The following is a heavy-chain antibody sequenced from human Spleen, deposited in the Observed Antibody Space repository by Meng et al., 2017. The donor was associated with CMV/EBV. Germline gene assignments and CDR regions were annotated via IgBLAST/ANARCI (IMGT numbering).Heavy chain of an antibody. V-gene: IGHV3-30*02. D-gene: IGHD3-3*01. J-gene: IGHJ1*01. CDR1: GFSFSHYG. CDR2: ILSGGGNT. CDR3: AKSWDDFWRGLLQH. Sequence: ASGFSFSHYGMNWVRQAPGKGLEWVALILSGGGNTYYADSVRGRFTISRDSSSDTLHLEMKSLRAEDTAVYYCAKSWDDFWRGLLQHWGQGTLVTVSS.